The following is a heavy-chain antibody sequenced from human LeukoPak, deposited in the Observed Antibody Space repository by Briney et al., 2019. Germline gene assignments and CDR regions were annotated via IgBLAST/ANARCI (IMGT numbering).Heavy chain of an antibody. J-gene: IGHJ4*02. CDR2: FDLEDGEI. CDR1: GYPLIELS. V-gene: IGHV1-24*01. CDR3: ATLRFLEWFGY. D-gene: IGHD3-3*01. Sequence: ASVKVSCKVSGYPLIELSMHWVRQAPGKGLEWMGGFDLEDGEIVYAKKFQGRVTMTEDTSTDTVYMELTSLRSEDTAVYYCATLRFLEWFGYWGQGTLVTVSS.